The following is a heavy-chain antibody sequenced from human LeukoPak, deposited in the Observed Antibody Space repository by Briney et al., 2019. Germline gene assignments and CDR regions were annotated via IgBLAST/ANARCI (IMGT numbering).Heavy chain of an antibody. J-gene: IGHJ4*02. CDR1: GGSISRYY. CDR2: IYSSGST. V-gene: IGHV4-4*07. CDR3: ARRTFGGVIAY. D-gene: IGHD3-16*02. Sequence: SETLSLTCTVSGGSISRYYWSWIRQPAGKGLEWIGRIYSSGSTDYNPSLKSRVTLSVDTSKNQFSLRLSSVTAADTAVYYCARRTFGGVIAYWGQGTLVTVSS.